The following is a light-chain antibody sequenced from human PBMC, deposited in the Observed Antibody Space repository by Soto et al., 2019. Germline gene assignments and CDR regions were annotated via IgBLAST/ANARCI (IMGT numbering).Light chain of an antibody. J-gene: IGLJ2*01. Sequence: QSALTQPPSASGSPGQSVTISCTGTSSDVGGYNYVSWYQQHPGKAPKLMIYEVSKRPSGVPDRFSGSKSGNTAPLTVSGLQAEDEADYDCSSYAGSNNYVVFGGGTKLTVL. CDR1: SSDVGGYNY. CDR3: SSYAGSNNYVV. CDR2: EVS. V-gene: IGLV2-8*01.